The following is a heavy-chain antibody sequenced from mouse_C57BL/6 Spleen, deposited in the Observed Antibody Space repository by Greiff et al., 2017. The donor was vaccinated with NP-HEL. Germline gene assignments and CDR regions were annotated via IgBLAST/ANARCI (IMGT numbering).Heavy chain of an antibody. CDR2: IYPGDGDT. Sequence: VQLQQSGPELVKPGASVKISCKASGYAFSSSWMNWVKQRPGKGLEWIGRIYPGDGDTNYNGKFKGKATLTADKSSSTAYMQLSSLTSEDSAVYFCARWDGNVDYWGQGTTLTVSS. CDR3: ARWDGNVDY. J-gene: IGHJ2*01. V-gene: IGHV1-82*01. D-gene: IGHD2-1*01. CDR1: GYAFSSSW.